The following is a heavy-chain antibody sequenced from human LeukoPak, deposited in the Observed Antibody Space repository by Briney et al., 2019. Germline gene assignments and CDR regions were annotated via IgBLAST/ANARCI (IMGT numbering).Heavy chain of an antibody. CDR3: ARDATPPLLLRWYSHDAFDI. CDR2: INWDGGST. Sequence: GGSLRLSCAASGFTFDDYTMHWARQAPGKGLEWVSLINWDGGSTYYADSVKGRFTISRDNAKNSLYLQMNSLRAEDTALYYCARDATPPLLLRWYSHDAFDIWGQGTMVTVSS. J-gene: IGHJ3*02. V-gene: IGHV3-43*01. D-gene: IGHD4-23*01. CDR1: GFTFDDYT.